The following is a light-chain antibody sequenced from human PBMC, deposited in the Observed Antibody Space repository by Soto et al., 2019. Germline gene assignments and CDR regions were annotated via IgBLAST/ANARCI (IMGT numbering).Light chain of an antibody. J-gene: IGLJ1*01. CDR2: DVT. CDR1: SSDVGRYNY. V-gene: IGLV2-11*01. CDR3: CSYAGSPSV. Sequence: QSVLTQPRSVSGSPGQSVTISCTGTSSDVGRYNYVSWYQHHPGKAPKLVIYDVTKRPSGVTDRFSGPKSGNTASLTISGLQAEDEADYYCCSYAGSPSVFGTGTKVTVL.